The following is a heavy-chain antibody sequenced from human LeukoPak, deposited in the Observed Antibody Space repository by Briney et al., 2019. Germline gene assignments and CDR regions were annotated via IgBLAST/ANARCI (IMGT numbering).Heavy chain of an antibody. CDR2: ISYDGSNK. D-gene: IGHD5-18*01. Sequence: GGSLRLSCAASGFTFSSYGMHWVRQAPGKGLEWVAVISYDGSNKYYADSVKGRFTISRDNSKNTLYLQMNSLRAEDTAVYYCARLAVRGYSYGYGESWFDPWGQGTLVTVSS. CDR3: ARLAVRGYSYGYGESWFDP. V-gene: IGHV3-30*19. J-gene: IGHJ5*02. CDR1: GFTFSSYG.